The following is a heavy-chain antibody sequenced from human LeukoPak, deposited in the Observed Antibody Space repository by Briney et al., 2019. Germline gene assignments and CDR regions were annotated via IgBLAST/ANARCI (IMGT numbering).Heavy chain of an antibody. CDR3: ATFIGSSWYWYFDL. J-gene: IGHJ2*01. CDR2: FDPEDGET. D-gene: IGHD6-13*01. CDR1: GYTLTELS. V-gene: IGHV1-24*01. Sequence: ASVKVSCKVSGYTLTELSMHWVRQALGKGLEWMGGFDPEDGETIYAQKFQGRVTMTEDTSTDIAYMELSSLRSEDTAVYYCATFIGSSWYWYFDLWGRGTLVTVSS.